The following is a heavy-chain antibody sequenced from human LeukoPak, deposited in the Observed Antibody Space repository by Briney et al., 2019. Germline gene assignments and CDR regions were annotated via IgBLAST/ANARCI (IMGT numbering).Heavy chain of an antibody. D-gene: IGHD5-18*01. Sequence: AGGSLRLSCALSGFTFSSYSMNWVRPAPGKGREWVSSIRRSSSYIYYADSVKGRFTISGDNAKNSLYLQRNSLRAEDTAVYYCARGGDTAMVSNYYYYGMDVWGQGTTVTVSS. J-gene: IGHJ6*02. CDR2: IRRSSSYI. CDR1: GFTFSSYS. CDR3: ARGGDTAMVSNYYYYGMDV. V-gene: IGHV3-21*01.